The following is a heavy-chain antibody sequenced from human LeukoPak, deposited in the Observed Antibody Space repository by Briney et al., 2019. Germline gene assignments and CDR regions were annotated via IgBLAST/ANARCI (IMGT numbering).Heavy chain of an antibody. CDR1: GFPFSSYA. J-gene: IGHJ4*02. Sequence: GGSLRLSCAASGFPFSSYAMSWVRQAPGKGLEWVSAISGSGGSTYYGDSVKGRFTISRDNSKSTLYLQMNSLRAEDTAVYYFAKPPVVVPAAAYFDYWGQGTLGTVSS. CDR3: AKPPVVVPAAAYFDY. V-gene: IGHV3-23*01. CDR2: ISGSGGST. D-gene: IGHD2-2*01.